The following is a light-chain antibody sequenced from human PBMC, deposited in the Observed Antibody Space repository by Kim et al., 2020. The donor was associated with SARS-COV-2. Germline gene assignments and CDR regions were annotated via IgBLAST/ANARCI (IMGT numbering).Light chain of an antibody. J-gene: IGKJ2*01. CDR2: WAS. Sequence: DIVMTQSPDSLAVSLGERATLNCKSSQTVLYNSNNKNYLAWYQQKPGQAPKLLIYWASIRESGVSDRFSGSRSETDFTLTISSLQAEDVAVYYCQQYYSTPPIFGQGTKLEI. CDR1: QTVLYNSNNKNY. V-gene: IGKV4-1*01. CDR3: QQYYSTPPI.